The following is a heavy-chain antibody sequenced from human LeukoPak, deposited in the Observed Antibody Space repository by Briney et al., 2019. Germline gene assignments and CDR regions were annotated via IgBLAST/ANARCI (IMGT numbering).Heavy chain of an antibody. Sequence: SETLSLTCTVSGGSISSGTYYWSWIRQPAGKGLEWIGRIYTSGSTNYSPSLASRVTISRDTSKNQISLNLSSVTAADTAVYYCARIDYSALSHAFDIWGQGTTVTVSS. CDR3: ARIDYSALSHAFDI. D-gene: IGHD4/OR15-4a*01. CDR2: IYTSGST. J-gene: IGHJ3*02. CDR1: GGSISSGTYY. V-gene: IGHV4-61*02.